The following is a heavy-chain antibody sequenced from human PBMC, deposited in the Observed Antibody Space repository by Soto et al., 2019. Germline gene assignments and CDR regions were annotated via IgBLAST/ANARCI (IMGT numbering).Heavy chain of an antibody. CDR2: MNPNSGNA. CDR3: AWSSHKHWYFDL. Sequence: QVQLVQSGAEVKKPGASVKVSCKASGYTFTSYDINWVRQASGQGLEWMGWMNPNSGNAGYAQKFQGRVTMTRDTSISTAYMELSSLRSEDTAVYYCAWSSHKHWYFDLWGRGTLVTVSS. D-gene: IGHD2-2*01. V-gene: IGHV1-8*01. J-gene: IGHJ2*01. CDR1: GYTFTSYD.